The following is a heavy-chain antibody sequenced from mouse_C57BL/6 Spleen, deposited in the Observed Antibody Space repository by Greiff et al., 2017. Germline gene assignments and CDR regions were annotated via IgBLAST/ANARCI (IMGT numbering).Heavy chain of an antibody. Sequence: QVQLQQPGAELVKPGASVKLSCKASGYTFTSYWMHWVKQRPGQGLEWIGMIHPNSGSTNYNEKFKGKATLTVDKSSSTAYMQLSSLTSEDSAVYYCARSGITTGVGYFDDWGQGTTLTVSS. J-gene: IGHJ2*01. CDR1: GYTFTSYW. CDR2: IHPNSGST. V-gene: IGHV1-64*01. D-gene: IGHD1-1*01. CDR3: ARSGITTGVGYFDD.